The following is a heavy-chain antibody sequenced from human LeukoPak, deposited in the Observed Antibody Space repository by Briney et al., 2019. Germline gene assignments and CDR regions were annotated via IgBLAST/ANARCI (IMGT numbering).Heavy chain of an antibody. V-gene: IGHV3-30-3*01. Sequence: GGSLRLSCAASGFTFSSYAMHWVRQAPGKGLECVAVISYDGSNKYYADSVEGRFTISRDNSKNTLYLQMNSLRAEDTAVYYCATPGVYCSSTSCLFDYWGQGTLVTVSS. D-gene: IGHD2-2*01. CDR1: GFTFSSYA. CDR2: ISYDGSNK. J-gene: IGHJ4*02. CDR3: ATPGVYCSSTSCLFDY.